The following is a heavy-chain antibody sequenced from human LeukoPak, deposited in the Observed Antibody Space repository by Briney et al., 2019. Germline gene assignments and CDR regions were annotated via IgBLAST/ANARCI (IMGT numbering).Heavy chain of an antibody. V-gene: IGHV3-21*01. CDR3: ARDISEGSDLHGGDDY. J-gene: IGHJ4*02. D-gene: IGHD3-10*01. Sequence: GGSLRLSCAASGFTFSIYGMNWVRQAPGKGLEWVSSISSSSSYIYYADSVKGRFTISRDNAKNSLYLQMNSLRAEDTAVYYCARDISEGSDLHGGDDYWGQGTLVTVSS. CDR1: GFTFSIYG. CDR2: ISSSSSYI.